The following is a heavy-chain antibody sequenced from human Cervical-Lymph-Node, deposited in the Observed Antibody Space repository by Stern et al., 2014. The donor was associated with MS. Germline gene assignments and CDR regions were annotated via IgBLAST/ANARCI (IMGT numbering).Heavy chain of an antibody. D-gene: IGHD6-25*01. J-gene: IGHJ4*02. CDR2: ISWNSGHI. CDR3: IKDGMAATTGGTFDY. CDR1: GFKFDDYA. Sequence: EVQLVESGGGLVQPGRSLRLSCAASGFKFDDYAMHLVRQAPGKGLEWVSSISWNSGHILSADSVKGRFSISRDNAKTSLYLQMNSLRPEDTAFYYCIKDGMAATTGGTFDYWGQATLVTVSS. V-gene: IGHV3-9*01.